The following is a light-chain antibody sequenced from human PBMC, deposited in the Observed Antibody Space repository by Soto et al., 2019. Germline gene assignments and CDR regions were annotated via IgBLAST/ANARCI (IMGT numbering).Light chain of an antibody. V-gene: IGKV3-15*01. CDR1: QSVSSN. J-gene: IGKJ3*01. CDR2: GAS. Sequence: EIVMTQSPATLSVSPGERATLSCRASQSVSSNLAWYQKKPGQAPRLLIYGASTRATGIPARFSGSGSGTEFTLTNSSLQSEDFAVYYCQQYNNLPTFGPGTKVDIK. CDR3: QQYNNLPT.